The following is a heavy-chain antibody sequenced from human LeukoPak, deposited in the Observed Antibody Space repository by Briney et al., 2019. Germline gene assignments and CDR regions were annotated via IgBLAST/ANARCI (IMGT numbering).Heavy chain of an antibody. V-gene: IGHV4-61*02. CDR1: GGSISSGSYY. CDR2: MYTSGST. CDR3: ARGIGSGWYSSPFDY. J-gene: IGHJ4*02. Sequence: SETLSLTCTVSGGSISSGSYYWSWIRQPAGKGLEWIGRMYTSGSTNYNPSLQSRVTISVDTSKNQFSLKLSSVTAADTAVYYCARGIGSGWYSSPFDYWGQGTLVTVSS. D-gene: IGHD6-19*01.